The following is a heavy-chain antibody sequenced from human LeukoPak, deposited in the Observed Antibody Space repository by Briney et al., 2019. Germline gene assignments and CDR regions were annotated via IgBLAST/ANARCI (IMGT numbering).Heavy chain of an antibody. CDR1: RYTFSNHE. Sequence: ASVKVSCKGSRYTFSNHEINWVRQAPGQSLEWMGGINGGNGDTKYSQELQGRVTISRDTSANTAYMELSSLRSEDMAVYYCTLYNFWGQGTLVTVSS. CDR2: INGGNGDT. J-gene: IGHJ4*02. D-gene: IGHD3/OR15-3a*01. CDR3: TLYNF. V-gene: IGHV1-3*03.